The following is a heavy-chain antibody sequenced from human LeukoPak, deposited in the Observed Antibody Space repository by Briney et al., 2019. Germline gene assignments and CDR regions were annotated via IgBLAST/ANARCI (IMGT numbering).Heavy chain of an antibody. V-gene: IGHV6-1*01. CDR2: TFYRSKWYN. D-gene: IGHD1-1*01. CDR1: GDSVSSNSAA. J-gene: IGHJ4*02. Sequence: SQTLSLTCAISGDSVSSNSAAWNWVRQSPERGLEWLGRTFYRSKWYNEYAVSVKGRITINPDTSKNQFSLQVNSVTPVDTAVYYCARGVERIDYWGQGTLVTVSS. CDR3: ARGVERIDY.